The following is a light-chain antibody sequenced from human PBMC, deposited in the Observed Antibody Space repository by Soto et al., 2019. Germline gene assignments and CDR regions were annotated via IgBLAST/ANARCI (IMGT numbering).Light chain of an antibody. Sequence: EMGLSQSPGTLSLSPGEGTTLSCRASQTIKKNYLAWYQQKAGQAPRLLIYAASSRATGIPDRFSGSGSGTDFTLTISRLEPEDIAVFYCQQYADSPITFVQGTRLEIK. CDR2: AAS. V-gene: IGKV3-20*01. CDR3: QQYADSPIT. CDR1: QTIKKNY. J-gene: IGKJ5*01.